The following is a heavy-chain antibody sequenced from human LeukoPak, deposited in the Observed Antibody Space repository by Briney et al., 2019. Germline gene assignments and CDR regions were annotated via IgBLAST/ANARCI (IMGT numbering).Heavy chain of an antibody. CDR2: ISGNNGHT. J-gene: IGHJ4*02. CDR3: ARGQFGDPSFDY. CDR1: GYTFIGYY. D-gene: IGHD3-10*01. Sequence: ASVKVSCKASGYTFIGYYLHWVRQAPGQGLEWMGWISGNNGHTNYAQKLQDRVTMTTDTSTSTAYMELRSLRSDDTAVYYCARGQFGDPSFDYWGQGTLVTVSS. V-gene: IGHV1-18*04.